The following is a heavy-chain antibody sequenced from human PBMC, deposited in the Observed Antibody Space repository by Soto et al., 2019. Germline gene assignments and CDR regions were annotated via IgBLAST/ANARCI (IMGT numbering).Heavy chain of an antibody. D-gene: IGHD3-9*01. Sequence: SQTLSLTCVISGDSVSSNSAAWNWIRQSPSRGLEWLGRTYYRSRWYNDYAVSVRSRITVNADTSKNQFSLHLNSVTPEDTAVYYCAREGGYYDISTAEGAYYYMDVWGKGTTVTVSS. CDR1: GDSVSSNSAA. J-gene: IGHJ6*03. V-gene: IGHV6-1*01. CDR3: AREGGYYDISTAEGAYYYMDV. CDR2: TYYRSRWYN.